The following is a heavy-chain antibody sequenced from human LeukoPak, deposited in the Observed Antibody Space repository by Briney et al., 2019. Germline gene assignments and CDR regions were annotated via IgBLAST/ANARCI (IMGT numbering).Heavy chain of an antibody. CDR3: ARAGSYKDFYYFDY. CDR1: GYTFTGYY. D-gene: IGHD1-26*01. CDR2: INPNSGGT. Sequence: ASVKVSCKASGYTFTGYYMHWVRQAPGQGLEWMGWINPNSGGTNYAQKFRGRVTMTRDTSISTAYMELSRLRSDDTAVYYCARAGSYKDFYYFDYWGQGTLVTVSS. J-gene: IGHJ4*02. V-gene: IGHV1-2*02.